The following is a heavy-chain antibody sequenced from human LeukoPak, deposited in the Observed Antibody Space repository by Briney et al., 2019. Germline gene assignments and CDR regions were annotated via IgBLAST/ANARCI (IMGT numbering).Heavy chain of an antibody. Sequence: GSLRLSCAASGFTFSSYSMNWVRQAPGKGLEWIGEINHSGSTNYNPSLKSRVTISVDTSKNQLSLKLSSVTAADTAVYYCARQTGSGLFILPGGQGTLVTVSS. V-gene: IGHV4-34*01. J-gene: IGHJ4*02. CDR1: GFTFSSYS. CDR3: ARQTGSGLFILP. CDR2: INHSGST. D-gene: IGHD3/OR15-3a*01.